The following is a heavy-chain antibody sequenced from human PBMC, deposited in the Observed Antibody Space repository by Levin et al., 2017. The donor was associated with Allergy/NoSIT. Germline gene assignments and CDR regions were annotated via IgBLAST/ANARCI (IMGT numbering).Heavy chain of an antibody. CDR2: IYWDADN. J-gene: IGHJ4*02. Sequence: SGPTLVKPTQTLTLTCTFSGFSLSTTLMGVGWIRQSPGKALEWLALIYWDADNRYSPSLKSRPTITQDTSKNQVVLTMTNMDPVDTATYYCERTYSGGYCDYWGQGTLVTVSS. D-gene: IGHD5-12*01. CDR3: ERTYSGGYCDY. V-gene: IGHV2-5*02. CDR1: GFSLSTTLMG.